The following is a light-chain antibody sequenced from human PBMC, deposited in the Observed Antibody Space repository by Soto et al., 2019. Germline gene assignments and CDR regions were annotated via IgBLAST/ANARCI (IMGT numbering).Light chain of an antibody. V-gene: IGKV3-20*01. CDR2: GAS. CDR1: QTVSITY. J-gene: IGKJ5*01. CDR3: QQYGSSPLIS. Sequence: EILMTQSPGTLSLSPGESATLSCRASQTVSITYLTWYQQKPGQAPRLLIFGASKRATGIPDRFSGSGSGRDFTLTISGLEPEDFAVYYCQQYGSSPLISFGQGTRLEIK.